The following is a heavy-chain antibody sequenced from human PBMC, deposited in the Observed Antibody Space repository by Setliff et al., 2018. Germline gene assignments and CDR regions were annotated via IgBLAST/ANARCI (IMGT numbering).Heavy chain of an antibody. D-gene: IGHD3-10*01. CDR3: ARAIKEAHYYYGSGSIDYYGMDV. CDR2: INANNGGT. J-gene: IGHJ6*02. V-gene: IGHV1-2*04. Sequence: ASVKVSCKASGYTFTGYYMHWVRQAPGQGLEWMGRINANNGGTNYAQKFQGWVTMTRDTSISTAYMELSSLRSEDTAVYYCARAIKEAHYYYGSGSIDYYGMDVWGQGTTVTVSS. CDR1: GYTFTGYY.